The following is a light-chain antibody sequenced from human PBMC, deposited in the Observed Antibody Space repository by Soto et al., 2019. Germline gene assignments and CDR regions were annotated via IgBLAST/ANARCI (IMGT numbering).Light chain of an antibody. CDR1: SSDVGGYDY. V-gene: IGLV2-14*03. J-gene: IGLJ1*01. Sequence: QSVLTQPASVSGSPGQSITISCTGTSSDVGGYDYVAWYQQHPDKTPKLMIYDVNNRPSGVSNHFSGSKSGNTASLTISGLQADDEASYYYCAYRSSGTPYVFGTGTKVTVL. CDR3: CAYRSSGTPYV. CDR2: DVN.